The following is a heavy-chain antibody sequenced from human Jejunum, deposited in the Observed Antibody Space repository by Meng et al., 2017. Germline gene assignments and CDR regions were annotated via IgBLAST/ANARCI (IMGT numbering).Heavy chain of an antibody. CDR1: GFTFSTSI. D-gene: IGHD2-21*01. Sequence: GGSLRLSCAASGFTFSTSIMNWVRQAPGKGLEWVSTIGTVGDTFYADSVRGRFTISRHDSKNTLFLQMNNLRAEDTAMYYCARDPPSIFCGGGLCLSSDIWGQGTMVTVSS. CDR2: IGTVGDT. CDR3: ARDPPSIFCGGGLCLSSDI. J-gene: IGHJ3*02. V-gene: IGHV3-23*01.